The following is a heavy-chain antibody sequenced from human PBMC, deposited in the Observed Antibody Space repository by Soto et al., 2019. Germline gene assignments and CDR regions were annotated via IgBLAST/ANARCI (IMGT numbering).Heavy chain of an antibody. Sequence: VQMVESGGGLVQPGGSLRLSSASSGFTFSTYWMYWVRQAPGKGLEWVANIKGDGSEKNYVDSVKGRFTISRDNAKNSLYLQINSPIVEDTAVYYCASSLLRGQGTLVTVSS. V-gene: IGHV3-7*01. CDR3: ASSLL. CDR2: IKGDGSEK. J-gene: IGHJ4*02. CDR1: GFTFSTYW.